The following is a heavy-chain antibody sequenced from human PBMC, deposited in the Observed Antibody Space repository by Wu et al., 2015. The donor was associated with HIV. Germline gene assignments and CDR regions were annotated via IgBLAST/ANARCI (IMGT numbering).Heavy chain of an antibody. CDR1: GYTFTKYY. V-gene: IGHV1-46*03. J-gene: IGHJ4*02. CDR3: AREGHRYTSSWYYFDY. CDR2: VDPSGLST. D-gene: IGHD6-13*01. Sequence: QVQLVQSGAEVKKPGASVKISCKTSGYTFTKYYLHWVRQAPGQGPEWLGVVDPSGLSTTYTQKLQGRLTMTSDTSTSTVNMELSSLRSEDTAIYYCAREGHRYTSSWYYFDYWGQGTLVTVSS.